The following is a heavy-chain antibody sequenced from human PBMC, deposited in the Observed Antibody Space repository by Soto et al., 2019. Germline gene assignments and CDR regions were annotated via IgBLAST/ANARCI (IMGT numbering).Heavy chain of an antibody. D-gene: IGHD6-6*01. Sequence: SETLSLTCAVYGGSFSGYYWSWIRQPPGKGLERIGEINHSGSTNYNPSLKSRVTISVDTSKNQFSLKLSSVTAADTAVYYCARLGVAARQGFDYWGQGTLVTVSS. CDR3: ARLGVAARQGFDY. CDR2: INHSGST. CDR1: GGSFSGYY. V-gene: IGHV4-34*01. J-gene: IGHJ4*02.